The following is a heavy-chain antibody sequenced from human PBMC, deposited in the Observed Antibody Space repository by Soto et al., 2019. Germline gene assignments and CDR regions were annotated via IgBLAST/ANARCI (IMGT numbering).Heavy chain of an antibody. D-gene: IGHD6-19*01. J-gene: IGHJ4*02. V-gene: IGHV3-23*01. CDR1: EFTFSDYA. CDR2: ISGTGGST. CDR3: AKGTRSGWYFYSDY. Sequence: EVQLLESGGGLVQPGGSLRLSCAASEFTFSDYAMGWVRQAPGKGLETVSFISGTGGSTDYADPVEGRFTISRDNSKNTLYLQMNTLRAEDTAIYYCAKGTRSGWYFYSDYWGQGALVTVSS.